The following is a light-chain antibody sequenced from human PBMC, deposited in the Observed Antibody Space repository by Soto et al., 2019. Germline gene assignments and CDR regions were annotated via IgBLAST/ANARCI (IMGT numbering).Light chain of an antibody. CDR3: ATWDDSLNGFYV. CDR1: TSNIGSNY. Sequence: QSALTQPPSASGTPGHGVTISCSGSTSNIGSNYVYWYQQLPGTAPKLLIYRNNQRPSGVPDRFSGSKSGTSASLAISGLRSDDEADYFCATWDDSLNGFYVFGTGTRSPS. CDR2: RNN. V-gene: IGLV1-47*01. J-gene: IGLJ1*01.